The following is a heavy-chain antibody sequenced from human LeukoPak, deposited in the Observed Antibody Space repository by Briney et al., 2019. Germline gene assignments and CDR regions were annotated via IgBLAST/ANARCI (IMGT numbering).Heavy chain of an antibody. CDR1: GFTFSSYT. Sequence: GGCLRLSCAASGFTFSSYTMHWVRQAAGRGLEYVSGTSSNGSSTYYTNSLKGRLTISRDNSKNTLYLQMGSLRAEDMAVYYCARSRGLDLQYYYYMDVWGKGTPVTVS. D-gene: IGHD3-10*01. V-gene: IGHV3-64*01. CDR2: TSSNGSST. J-gene: IGHJ6*03. CDR3: ARSRGLDLQYYYYMDV.